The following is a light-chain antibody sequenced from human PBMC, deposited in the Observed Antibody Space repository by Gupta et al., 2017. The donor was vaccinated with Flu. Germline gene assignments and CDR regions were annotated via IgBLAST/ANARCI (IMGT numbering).Light chain of an antibody. CDR1: QSISSW. Sequence: DIQMTQAPSTLSASVGDRVTITCRASQSISSWLAWFQQKPGKAPKLLIYKASSLERGVPSRFSGSGSGTEFTLTISSLQPDDLATYYCQQDHSDPFTFGQGTKVEFK. CDR3: QQDHSDPFT. CDR2: KAS. V-gene: IGKV1-5*03. J-gene: IGKJ1*01.